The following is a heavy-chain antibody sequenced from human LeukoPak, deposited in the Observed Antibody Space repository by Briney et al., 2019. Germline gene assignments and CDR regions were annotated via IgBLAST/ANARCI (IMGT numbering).Heavy chain of an antibody. CDR1: GGSISSSSYN. CDR3: ARRGSSGHYMDV. J-gene: IGHJ6*03. CDR2: IHYSGST. D-gene: IGHD6-19*01. Sequence: SETLSLTCTVSGGSISSSSYNWGWIRQPPGKGLEWIVNIHYSGSTYYNPSLERRVTISVDKSKNQFSLKLNSVTVADTAVYYCARRGSSGHYMDVWGKGTTVTVSS. V-gene: IGHV4-39*01.